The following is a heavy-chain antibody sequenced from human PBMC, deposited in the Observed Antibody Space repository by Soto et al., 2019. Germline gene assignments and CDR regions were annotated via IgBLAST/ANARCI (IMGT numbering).Heavy chain of an antibody. J-gene: IGHJ6*02. CDR2: IIPIFGTA. Sequence: SVKVSCKASAGAFSSYAISWVRQAPGQGLEWMGGIIPIFGTANYAQKFQGRVTITADESTSTAYMELSSLRSEDTAVYYCASSASITIFGVVIPNHYYYGMDVWGQGTAVTVSS. D-gene: IGHD3-3*01. CDR1: AGAFSSYA. CDR3: ASSASITIFGVVIPNHYYYGMDV. V-gene: IGHV1-69*13.